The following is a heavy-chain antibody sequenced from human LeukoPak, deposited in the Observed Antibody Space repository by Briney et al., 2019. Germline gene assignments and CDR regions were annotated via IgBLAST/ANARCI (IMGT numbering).Heavy chain of an antibody. D-gene: IGHD3-22*01. Sequence: GGSLRLACAASGFTFSTYSMNWVRQAPGKGLEWVSCISSSSRAIYYADSVKGRFTISRDNAKNSLYLQMNSLRHEDTAVYYCARKSDYDSSGYHNWFDLWGQGTLVTVSS. CDR3: ARKSDYDSSGYHNWFDL. CDR1: GFTFSTYS. J-gene: IGHJ5*02. CDR2: ISSSSRAI. V-gene: IGHV3-48*02.